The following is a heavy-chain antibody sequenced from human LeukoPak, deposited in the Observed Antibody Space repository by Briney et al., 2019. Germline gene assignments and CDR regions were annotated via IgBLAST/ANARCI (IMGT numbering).Heavy chain of an antibody. Sequence: GGSLRLSCAASGFTFSSYGMHWVRQAPGKGLEWVAVISHDESNQYYADSVKGRFTISRDNSKNTLYLQMNSLRAEDTAVYYCAKGRYFYEKSGFYNWGQGTLVTASS. V-gene: IGHV3-30*18. D-gene: IGHD3-9*01. CDR2: ISHDESNQ. CDR3: AKGRYFYEKSGFYN. CDR1: GFTFSSYG. J-gene: IGHJ4*02.